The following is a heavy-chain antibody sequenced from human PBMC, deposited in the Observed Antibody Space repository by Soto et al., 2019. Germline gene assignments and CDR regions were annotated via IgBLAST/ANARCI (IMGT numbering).Heavy chain of an antibody. CDR3: AKVKSSTIFGVVRGIIDY. Sequence: GGSLRLSCAASGFTFSSYGMHWVRQAPGKGLEWVAVISYDGSNKYYADSVKGRFTISRDNSKNTLCLQMNSLRAEDTAVYYCAKVKSSTIFGVVRGIIDYWGQGTLVTVSS. J-gene: IGHJ4*02. V-gene: IGHV3-30*18. CDR2: ISYDGSNK. CDR1: GFTFSSYG. D-gene: IGHD3-3*01.